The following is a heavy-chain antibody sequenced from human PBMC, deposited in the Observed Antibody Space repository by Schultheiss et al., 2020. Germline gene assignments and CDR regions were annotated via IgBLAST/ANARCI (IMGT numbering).Heavy chain of an antibody. J-gene: IGHJ4*02. V-gene: IGHV4-39*01. CDR3: ARHGGYCSGGSCYRAIDY. D-gene: IGHD2-15*01. CDR2: IYYSGST. CDR1: GGSISSSSYY. Sequence: SETLSITCTVSGGSISSSSYYWGWIRQPPGKGLEWIGSIYYSGSTYYNPSLKSRVTISVDTSKNQFSLKLSSVTAADTAVYYCARHGGYCSGGSCYRAIDYWGQGTLVTVSS.